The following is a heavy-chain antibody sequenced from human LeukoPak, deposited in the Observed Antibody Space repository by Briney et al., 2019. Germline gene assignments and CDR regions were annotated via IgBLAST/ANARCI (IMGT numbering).Heavy chain of an antibody. J-gene: IGHJ2*01. CDR3: ARDPSIGNADWYFDL. Sequence: PGGSLRLSCAASGFSFSDYYMGWIRQAPGKGREGSSYMSDSDNSKQYADSVTGRFTISRDNPRNSLYLQMNSLRVDDTAVYYCARDPSIGNADWYFDLWGRGTLVTVSS. CDR1: GFSFSDYY. CDR2: MSDSDNSK. D-gene: IGHD1-1*01. V-gene: IGHV3-11*04.